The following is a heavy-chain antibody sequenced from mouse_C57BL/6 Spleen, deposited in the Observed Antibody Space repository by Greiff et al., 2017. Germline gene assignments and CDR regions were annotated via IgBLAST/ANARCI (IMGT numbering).Heavy chain of an antibody. J-gene: IGHJ1*03. CDR2: IDPSDSYT. Sequence: VQLQQPGAELVMPGASVKLSCKASGYTFTSYWMHWVKQRPGQGLEWIGEIDPSDSYTNYNQKFKGKATLTVDKSSSTAYMQLSSLTSEDSAVYYCARGVSSYGYFDGWGTGTTVTVSS. CDR3: ARGVSSYGYFDG. D-gene: IGHD1-1*01. CDR1: GYTFTSYW. V-gene: IGHV1-69*01.